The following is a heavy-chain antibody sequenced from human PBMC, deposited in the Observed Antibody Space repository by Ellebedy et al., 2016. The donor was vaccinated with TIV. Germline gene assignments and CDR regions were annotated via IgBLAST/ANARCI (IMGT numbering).Heavy chain of an antibody. CDR3: ARIDYYDSSGYYPGLDY. V-gene: IGHV1-18*01. CDR2: ISAYNGNT. CDR1: GYTFTSYG. Sequence: AASVKVSCKASGYTFTSYGISWVRQTPGQGLEWMGWISAYNGNTNYAQKLQGRVTMTTDTSTSTAYMELRSLRSDDTAVYYCARIDYYDSSGYYPGLDYWGQGTLVTVSS. J-gene: IGHJ4*02. D-gene: IGHD3-22*01.